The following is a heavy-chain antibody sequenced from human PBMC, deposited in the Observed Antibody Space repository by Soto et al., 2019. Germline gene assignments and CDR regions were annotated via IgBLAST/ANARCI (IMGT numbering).Heavy chain of an antibody. V-gene: IGHV6-1*01. D-gene: IGHD6-6*01. CDR2: TYYRSKWYN. J-gene: IGHJ4*02. Sequence: PSQTLSLTCAISGDSVXSNSAAWNWIRQSPSRGLEWLGRTYYRSKWYNDYAVSVKSRITINPDTSKNQFSLQLNSVTPEDTAVYYCARSLYSSSSGVPVDFDYWGQGTLVTVSS. CDR3: ARSLYSSSSGVPVDFDY. CDR1: GDSVXSNSAA.